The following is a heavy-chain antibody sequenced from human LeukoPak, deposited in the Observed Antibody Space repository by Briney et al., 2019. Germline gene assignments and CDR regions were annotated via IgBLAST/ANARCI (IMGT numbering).Heavy chain of an antibody. Sequence: GGSLRLSCAASGFTFTSYGMHWVRQAPGKGLEWVAVIWYDGNNKYHTDSVKGRFIISRDNSKNTLYLQMNSLRAEDTAVYYCARGHYRCNSGYLDYWGQGTLVPVSS. CDR3: ARGHYRCNSGYLDY. D-gene: IGHD4-23*01. CDR1: GFTFTSYG. V-gene: IGHV3-33*01. CDR2: IWYDGNNK. J-gene: IGHJ4*02.